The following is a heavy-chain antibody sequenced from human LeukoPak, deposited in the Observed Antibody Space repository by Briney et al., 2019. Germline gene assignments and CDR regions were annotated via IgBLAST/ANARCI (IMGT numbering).Heavy chain of an antibody. V-gene: IGHV4-59*01. CDR1: GGSISSYY. J-gene: IGHJ4*02. Sequence: SETLSLTCTGSGGSISSYYWSWIRQPPGKGLEWIGYIYYSGSTNYNPSLKSRVTISVDTSKNQFSLKLSSVTAADTAVYYCASAFWGSSGWYLDYWGQGTLVTVSS. D-gene: IGHD6-19*01. CDR2: IYYSGST. CDR3: ASAFWGSSGWYLDY.